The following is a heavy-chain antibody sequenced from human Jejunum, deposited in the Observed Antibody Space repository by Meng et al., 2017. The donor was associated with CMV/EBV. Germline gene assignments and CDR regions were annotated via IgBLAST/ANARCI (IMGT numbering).Heavy chain of an antibody. CDR3: TKDPVPASTLEPYRWFDP. CDR2: IRFGGRDK. CDR1: FHRCA. J-gene: IGHJ5*02. D-gene: IGHD3-16*01. Sequence: FHRCAMQLVSQDTGKGREWLAIIRFGGRDKYYADSMKGRFTISRDKSNHPLHLQMDSLRLEDSAVYYCTKDPVPASTLEPYRWFDPWGQGTVVTVSS. V-gene: IGHV3-30*02.